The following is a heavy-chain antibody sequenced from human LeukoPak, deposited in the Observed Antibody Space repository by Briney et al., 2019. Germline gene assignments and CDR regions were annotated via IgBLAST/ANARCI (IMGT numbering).Heavy chain of an antibody. CDR1: GFTFSDHY. Sequence: PGGSLRLSCAASGFTFSDHYMDWVRQAPGEGLEWVGRTRNKVNSYTTEYAASVKGRFTISRDDSKNSLYLQMNSLGTEDTAVYYCARSHYQSSGYFDQDAFDIWGQGTMVAVSS. D-gene: IGHD3-22*01. V-gene: IGHV3-72*01. J-gene: IGHJ3*02. CDR2: TRNKVNSYTT. CDR3: ARSHYQSSGYFDQDAFDI.